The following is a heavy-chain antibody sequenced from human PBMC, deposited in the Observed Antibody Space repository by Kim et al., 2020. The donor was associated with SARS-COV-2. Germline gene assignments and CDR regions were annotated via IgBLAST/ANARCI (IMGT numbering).Heavy chain of an antibody. V-gene: IGHV4-39*01. Sequence: SETLSLTCTVSGGSISSSSYYWGRIRPPPGQGLVWIVSIYYSASTYYNPSIKSRVTISVDTYKNQLSLKLSSVTAADTAEYYCAGLVGYIGYDYGSGGYWYVDLWGRGTLVTVSS. CDR3: AGLVGYIGYDYGSGGYWYVDL. CDR2: IYYSAST. CDR1: GGSISSSSYY. D-gene: IGHD5-12*01. J-gene: IGHJ2*01.